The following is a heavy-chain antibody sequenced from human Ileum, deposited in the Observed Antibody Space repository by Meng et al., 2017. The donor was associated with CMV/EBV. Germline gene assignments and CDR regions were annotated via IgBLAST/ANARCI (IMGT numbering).Heavy chain of an antibody. J-gene: IGHJ5*02. Sequence: GGSLRLSCAASGFTFSDYWMHWVRQAPGKGLVWVSRIDYDGSSATYADSVKGRFTISRDNAKNTLYLQMNSLTAEDTAVYYCARMATLSTIPWFDPWGQGTLVTVSS. D-gene: IGHD3-3*01. V-gene: IGHV3-74*01. CDR2: IDYDGSSA. CDR3: ARMATLSTIPWFDP. CDR1: GFTFSDYW.